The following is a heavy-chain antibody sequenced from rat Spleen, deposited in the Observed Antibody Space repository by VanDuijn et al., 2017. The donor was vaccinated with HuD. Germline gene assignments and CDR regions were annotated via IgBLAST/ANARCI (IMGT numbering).Heavy chain of an antibody. D-gene: IGHD4-3*01. CDR1: GFTFSNYG. J-gene: IGHJ3*01. Sequence: EVQLVESGGGLVQPGRSLKLSCAASGFTFSNYGLAWVRQAPKKGLEWVASISYEGSSTYYGDSVKGRFTVSRDNAKSTLYLQMDSLRSEDTATYYCVRQDTSGYSNWFTYWGQGTLVTVSS. CDR2: ISYEGSST. CDR3: VRQDTSGYSNWFTY. V-gene: IGHV5-29*01.